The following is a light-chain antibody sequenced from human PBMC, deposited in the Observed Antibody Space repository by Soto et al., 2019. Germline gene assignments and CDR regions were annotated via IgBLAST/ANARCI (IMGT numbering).Light chain of an antibody. J-gene: IGKJ2*01. CDR1: QSVSST. V-gene: IGKV3-15*01. CDR3: QQYNNWPYT. Sequence: EIVMTQSPATLSVSPGERATLSCRASQSVSSTLAWYQQKPGQAPRLLIYGASVRAPGIPARFSGGGSGTDFTLTISNLQSEDFAIYYCQQYNNWPYTFAQGTKLEIK. CDR2: GAS.